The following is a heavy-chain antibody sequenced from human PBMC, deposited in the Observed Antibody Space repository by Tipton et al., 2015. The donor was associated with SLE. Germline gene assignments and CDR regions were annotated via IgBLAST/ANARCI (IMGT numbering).Heavy chain of an antibody. CDR2: IYHSGNT. D-gene: IGHD6-13*01. J-gene: IGHJ4*02. CDR3: ARASVKSIAALFDY. Sequence: TLSLTCAVSGYSISSGYYWGWIRQPPGKGLEWIGSIYHSGNTYYNPSLKSRITISVDTSKNQFSLKLSSVTAADTAVYYCARASVKSIAALFDYWGQGTLVTVSS. V-gene: IGHV4-38-2*01. CDR1: GYSISSGYY.